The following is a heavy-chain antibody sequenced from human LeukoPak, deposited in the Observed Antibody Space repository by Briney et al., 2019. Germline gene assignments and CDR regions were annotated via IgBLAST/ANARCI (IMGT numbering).Heavy chain of an antibody. CDR2: ISETSTYI. J-gene: IGHJ4*02. CDR3: ARAAYSSSWYWDY. Sequence: GGSLRLSCGASGFTFSSYSMIWVRQAPGKGLEWVASISETSTYIFYADSLRGRFTISRDNAKNSLYLQMNSLRAEDTAVYYCARAAYSSSWYWDYWGQGSLVTVSS. V-gene: IGHV3-21*01. D-gene: IGHD6-13*01. CDR1: GFTFSSYS.